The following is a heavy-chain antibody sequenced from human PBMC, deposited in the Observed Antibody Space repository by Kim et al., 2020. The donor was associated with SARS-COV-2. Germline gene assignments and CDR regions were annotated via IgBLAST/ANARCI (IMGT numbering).Heavy chain of an antibody. CDR3: ARLYLSWQQLVRGGLRWFDP. CDR2: IYYSGST. J-gene: IGHJ5*02. D-gene: IGHD6-13*01. Sequence: SETLSLTCTVSGGSISSSSYYWGWIRQPPGKGLEWIGSIYYSGSTYYNPSLKSRVTISVDTSKNQFSLKLSSVTAADTAVYYCARLYLSWQQLVRGGLRWFDPWGQGTLVTVSS. CDR1: GGSISSSSYY. V-gene: IGHV4-39*01.